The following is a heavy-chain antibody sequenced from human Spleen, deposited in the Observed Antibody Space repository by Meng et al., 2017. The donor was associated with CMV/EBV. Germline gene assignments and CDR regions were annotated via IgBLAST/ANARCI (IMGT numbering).Heavy chain of an antibody. D-gene: IGHD5-18*01. Sequence: SGDSVSSNSAAWHWIRQSPSRGLEWLGKTFHRSTWYNDYAISVKSRITINPDTSKNQFSLHLKSVTPEDTAVYYCARVSGGYNYGTFDYWGRGTLVTVSS. J-gene: IGHJ4*02. CDR2: TFHRSTWYN. CDR1: GDSVSSNSAA. CDR3: ARVSGGYNYGTFDY. V-gene: IGHV6-1*01.